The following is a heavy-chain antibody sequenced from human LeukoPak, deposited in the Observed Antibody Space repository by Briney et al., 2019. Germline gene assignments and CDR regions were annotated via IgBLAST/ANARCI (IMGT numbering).Heavy chain of an antibody. CDR3: ASRLLYCSCATFYSDF. CDR1: GFTFSNYG. CDR2: ISSDGNNK. D-gene: IGHD2-15*01. Sequence: GGSLRLSCAGSGFTFSNYGMHWVRQAPGKGLEWVAVISSDGNNKYYADSVKGRFTISRDNSKNTLYMQMKSLRPEDTAVYFCASRLLYCSCATFYSDFCGRGTLVIVSS. V-gene: IGHV3-30*03. J-gene: IGHJ4*02.